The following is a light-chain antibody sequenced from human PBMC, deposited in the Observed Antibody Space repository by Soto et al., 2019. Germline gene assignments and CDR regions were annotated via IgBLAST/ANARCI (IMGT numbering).Light chain of an antibody. CDR1: QSISVH. V-gene: IGKV1-39*01. Sequence: DIPMTQSPSSLSASVGDTVTITCRASQSISVHLNWNQQKPGKVPKLLSYAASNLQSGVPLRFSGSGSETDVALTISSLQPEDFATYYCLQSCITPYTFGQGTKLEIK. CDR3: LQSCITPYT. J-gene: IGKJ2*01. CDR2: AAS.